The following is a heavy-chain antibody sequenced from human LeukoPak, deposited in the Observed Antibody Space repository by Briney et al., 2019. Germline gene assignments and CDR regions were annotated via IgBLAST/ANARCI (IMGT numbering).Heavy chain of an antibody. Sequence: ASVKVSCKVSGKTLSDLSIHWLRHPPGKGLEWLGGSDPEDGERIYAQMFQGRVTMTEDTSIDTAYVELSSLRSEDTAVYYCVTGFTTMAVDYFDYWGQGTLVTVSP. D-gene: IGHD5-18*01. CDR3: VTGFTTMAVDYFDY. J-gene: IGHJ4*02. V-gene: IGHV1-24*01. CDR2: SDPEDGER. CDR1: GKTLSDLS.